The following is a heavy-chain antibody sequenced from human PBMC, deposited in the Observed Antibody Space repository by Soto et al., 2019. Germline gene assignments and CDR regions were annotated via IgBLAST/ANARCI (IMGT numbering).Heavy chain of an antibody. CDR2: ISAYNGNT. J-gene: IGHJ3*02. CDR1: GYTFTSYG. D-gene: IGHD4-17*01. Sequence: ASVKVSCKASGYTFTSYGISWVRQAPGQGLEWMGWISAYNGNTNYAQKLQGRVTMTTDTSTSTAYMELRSLRSDDTTVYYCARDGLDYGDPNDAFDIWGRGTMVTVSS. V-gene: IGHV1-18*01. CDR3: ARDGLDYGDPNDAFDI.